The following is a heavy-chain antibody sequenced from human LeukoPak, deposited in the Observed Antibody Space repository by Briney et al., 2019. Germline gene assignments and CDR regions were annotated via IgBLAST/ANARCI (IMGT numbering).Heavy chain of an antibody. D-gene: IGHD6-13*01. CDR3: AKLSSSWYPDFDY. J-gene: IGHJ4*02. CDR2: IYSGGTT. CDR1: GFTVSSNY. V-gene: IGHV3-53*05. Sequence: GGSLRLSCAASGFTVSSNYMNWVRQAPGKGLEWVSVIYSGGTTYYADSVKGRFIISRDNSKNTLYLQMNSLRAEDTAVYYCAKLSSSWYPDFDYWGQGTLVTVSS.